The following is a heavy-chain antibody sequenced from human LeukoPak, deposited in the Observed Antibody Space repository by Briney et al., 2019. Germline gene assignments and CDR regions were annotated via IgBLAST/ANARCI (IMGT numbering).Heavy chain of an antibody. D-gene: IGHD2-2*01. V-gene: IGHV4-4*07. CDR2: IYTSGSI. J-gene: IGHJ6*03. CDR1: GGSISSSY. Sequence: SETLSLTCTVAGGSISSSYCSWIRQLAGKGMEWIGRIYTSGSINYNPSLKSRVTMSVDTSKNQFSLKLSSVTAADTAVYYCARDTLDCSSTSCYVARYYYYMDVWGKGTTVTVSS. CDR3: ARDTLDCSSTSCYVARYYYYMDV.